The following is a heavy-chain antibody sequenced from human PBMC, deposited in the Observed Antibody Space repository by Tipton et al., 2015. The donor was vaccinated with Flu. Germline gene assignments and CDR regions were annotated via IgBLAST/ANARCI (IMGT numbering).Heavy chain of an antibody. CDR1: GFTFSSYD. J-gene: IGHJ6*02. Sequence: SLRLSCAASGFTFSSYDMHWVRQATGEGLQWVSGIDSAGDTYYLDSVKGRFTISRDNAKNSLYLQMNNLRAGDTAVYYCARGPLPDSNWYNGMDVWGQGTSVTV. V-gene: IGHV3-13*01. D-gene: IGHD6-13*01. CDR2: IDSAGDT. CDR3: ARGPLPDSNWYNGMDV.